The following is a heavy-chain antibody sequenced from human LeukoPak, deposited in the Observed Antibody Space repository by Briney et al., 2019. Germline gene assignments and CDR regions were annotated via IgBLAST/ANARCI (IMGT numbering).Heavy chain of an antibody. J-gene: IGHJ5*02. CDR3: AKDPVLATPTFNWFDP. D-gene: IGHD2-8*01. V-gene: IGHV3-23*01. CDR2: ISGSGGST. CDR1: GFTFSSYA. Sequence: GFLRLSCAASGFTFSSYAMSWVRQAPGKGLEWVSAISGSGGSTYYADSVKGRFTISRDNSKNTLYLQMNSLRAEDTAVYYCAKDPVLATPTFNWFDPWGQGTLVTVSS.